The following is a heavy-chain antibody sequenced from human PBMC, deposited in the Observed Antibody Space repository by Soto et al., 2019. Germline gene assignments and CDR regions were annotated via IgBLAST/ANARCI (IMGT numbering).Heavy chain of an antibody. CDR3: ARLGDQGMQLGILDY. J-gene: IGHJ4*02. D-gene: IGHD6-13*01. CDR1: GDSISSYY. CDR2: IHYSGST. Sequence: PSETLSLTCTVSGDSISSYYWSWIRQPPGKGLEWIGYIHYSGSTNYNPSLKSRVSISLDTSKNQFSLKLSSVTAADTAVYYCARLGDQGMQLGILDYWGLGTLVTVSS. V-gene: IGHV4-59*08.